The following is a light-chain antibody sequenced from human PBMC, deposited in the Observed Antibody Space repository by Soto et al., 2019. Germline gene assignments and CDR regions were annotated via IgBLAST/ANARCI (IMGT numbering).Light chain of an antibody. J-gene: IGLJ1*01. Sequence: QSALTQPASVSGSPGQSITISCTGTSSDVGTYNLVSWYQQEPGKAPKLMIFEGSKRPSGVSNRFSGSKSGNTASLTISGLQAEDEDDYYCCSYAGSSTLVFGTGTKVTV. V-gene: IGLV2-23*03. CDR3: CSYAGSSTLV. CDR2: EGS. CDR1: SSDVGTYNL.